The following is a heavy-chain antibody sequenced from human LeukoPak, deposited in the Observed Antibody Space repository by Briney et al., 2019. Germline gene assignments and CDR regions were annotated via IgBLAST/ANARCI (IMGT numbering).Heavy chain of an antibody. CDR3: ARDTYSSGTYHYYYYMGV. Sequence: SETLSLTCTVSGGSISSYYWSWIRQPPGKGLAWIGYIYYSGSTNYSPSLKSRVTISVDTSKNQFSLKLSSVTAADTAVYYCARDTYSSGTYHYYYYMGVWGKGTTVTISS. D-gene: IGHD3-10*01. V-gene: IGHV4-59*12. CDR2: IYYSGST. J-gene: IGHJ6*03. CDR1: GGSISSYY.